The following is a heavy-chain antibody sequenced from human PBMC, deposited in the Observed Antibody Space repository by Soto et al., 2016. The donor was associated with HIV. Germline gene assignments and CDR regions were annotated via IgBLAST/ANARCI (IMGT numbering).Heavy chain of an antibody. CDR2: ISNRGSST. J-gene: IGHJ4*02. CDR1: GFIFSNYA. CDR3: VKENYGRPPHT. D-gene: IGHD3-10*01. Sequence: EVQLVESGGGLVQPGGSLRLSCTVFGFIFSNYAMYWVRHTPGKGLEYVSAISNRGSSTYYADSIKGRFTISRDNSKNTLYFQMSSLRTEDTAMYYCVKENYGRPPHTWGQGALVTVSS. V-gene: IGHV3-64D*06.